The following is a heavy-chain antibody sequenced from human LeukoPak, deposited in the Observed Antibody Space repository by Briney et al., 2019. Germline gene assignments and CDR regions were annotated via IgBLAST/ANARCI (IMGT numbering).Heavy chain of an antibody. CDR2: INPYTGDT. V-gene: IGHV1-2*04. CDR1: GYSFTAYF. D-gene: IGHD6-13*01. J-gene: IGHJ6*03. Sequence: ASVKVSCKASGYSFTAYFMHWVRQAPGQGLEWMGWINPYTGDTEYAQNFQGWVTLSRDTSISTVYMEMSRLRSDDTAVYYCARANRAAAGNGYQYHYMDVWGKGTTVTVSS. CDR3: ARANRAAAGNGYQYHYMDV.